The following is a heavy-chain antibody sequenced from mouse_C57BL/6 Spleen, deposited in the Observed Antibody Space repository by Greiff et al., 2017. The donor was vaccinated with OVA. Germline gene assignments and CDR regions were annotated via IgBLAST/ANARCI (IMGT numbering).Heavy chain of an antibody. Sequence: VQLQQSGPELVKPGASVKISCKASGYAFSSSWMNWVKQRPGKGLEWIGRLYPGDGDTNYNGKFKGKATLTADKSSSTAYMQLSSLTSEDSAVYFCAREGVVATDYWGQGTTLTVSS. J-gene: IGHJ2*01. V-gene: IGHV1-82*01. CDR2: LYPGDGDT. CDR1: GYAFSSSW. D-gene: IGHD1-1*01. CDR3: AREGVVATDY.